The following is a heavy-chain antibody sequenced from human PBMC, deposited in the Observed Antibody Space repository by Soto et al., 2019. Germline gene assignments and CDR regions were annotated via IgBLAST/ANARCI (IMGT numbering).Heavy chain of an antibody. V-gene: IGHV1-18*01. D-gene: IGHD2-2*02. CDR1: GYTFTSYG. J-gene: IGHJ6*02. Sequence: VPLVQSGAEVKKPGASVKVSCKASGYTFTSYGISWVRQAPGQGLEWMGWISAYNGNTNYAQKLQGRVTMPTDTTTSTAYMELRRLRSDDTAVYYCARDHYCSSTSCYTFDYYDGMDVWGQGTTVTVSS. CDR3: ARDHYCSSTSCYTFDYYDGMDV. CDR2: ISAYNGNT.